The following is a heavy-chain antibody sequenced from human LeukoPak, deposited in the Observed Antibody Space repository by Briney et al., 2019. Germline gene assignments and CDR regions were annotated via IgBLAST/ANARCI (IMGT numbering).Heavy chain of an antibody. V-gene: IGHV3-21*01. D-gene: IGHD3-22*01. CDR1: GFTFSSYS. J-gene: IGHJ3*02. Sequence: GGSLRLSCAASGFTFSSYSMNWVRQAPGKGLEWVSSISSSSSYIYYADSVKGRFTISRDNAKNSLYPQMNSLRAEDTAVYYCARAYYYDSSGSVPYAFDIWGQGTMVTVSS. CDR2: ISSSSSYI. CDR3: ARAYYYDSSGSVPYAFDI.